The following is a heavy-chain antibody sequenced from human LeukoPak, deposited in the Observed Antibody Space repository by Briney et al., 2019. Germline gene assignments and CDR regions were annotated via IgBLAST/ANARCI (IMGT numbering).Heavy chain of an antibody. CDR3: ASLGGGFFGEFYQRPSDY. Sequence: GSLRLSCSASGFSFNTYGMHWVRQAPGKGLEWVALISFDGRNQYYEDSVKGRFTISRDNSKNTLYLQMNSLTEGDTAVYYCASLGGGFFGEFYQRPSDYWGQGNLVIVSS. D-gene: IGHD3-10*01. J-gene: IGHJ4*02. V-gene: IGHV3-30*03. CDR1: GFSFNTYG. CDR2: ISFDGRNQ.